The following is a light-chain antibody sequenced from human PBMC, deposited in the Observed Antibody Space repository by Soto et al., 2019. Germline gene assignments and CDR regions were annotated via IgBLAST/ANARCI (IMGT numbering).Light chain of an antibody. CDR1: QDIRNS. CDR2: AAS. J-gene: IGKJ4*01. V-gene: IGKV1-27*01. Sequence: DIQMTQSPSSLSASVGDRVTITCRASQDIRNSLAWYQQKPGKVPKVLIYAASILQSGVPARFSGSGSGTDFTLTISRLQPEDVATYYCQKYNSAPLTFGGGTKVEI. CDR3: QKYNSAPLT.